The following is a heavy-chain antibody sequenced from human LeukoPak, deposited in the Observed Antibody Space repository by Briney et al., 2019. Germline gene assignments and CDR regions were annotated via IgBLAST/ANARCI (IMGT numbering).Heavy chain of an antibody. CDR1: GFTFSSYG. J-gene: IGHJ4*02. CDR2: IRYDGSNK. D-gene: IGHD3-22*01. Sequence: PGGSLRLSCAASGFTFSSYGMHWVRQAPGKGLEWVAFIRYDGSNKYYADSVKGRFTISRDNSKNTLYLQMNSLRAEDTAVYYCGRPNSLVDKSLAYFDYWGQGTLVTVSS. V-gene: IGHV3-30*02. CDR3: GRPNSLVDKSLAYFDY.